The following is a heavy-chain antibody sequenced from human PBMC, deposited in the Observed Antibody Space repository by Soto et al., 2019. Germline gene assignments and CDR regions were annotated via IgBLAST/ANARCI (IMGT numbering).Heavy chain of an antibody. CDR2: IIPIFGTA. Sequence: QVQLVQSGAEVKKPGSSVKVSCKASGGTFSSYAISWVRQAPGQGLEWMGGIIPIFGTANYAQKFQGRVTITADESTXTXSMELSSLRSEDTAVYYCASRPRGYRYDDYYYGMDVWGQGTTVTVSS. CDR3: ASRPRGYRYDDYYYGMDV. J-gene: IGHJ6*02. CDR1: GGTFSSYA. D-gene: IGHD5-18*01. V-gene: IGHV1-69*12.